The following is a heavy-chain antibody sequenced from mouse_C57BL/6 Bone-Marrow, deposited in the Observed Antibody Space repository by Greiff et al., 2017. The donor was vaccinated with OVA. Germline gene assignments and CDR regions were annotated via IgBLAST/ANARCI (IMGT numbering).Heavy chain of an antibody. CDR1: GYAFSSSW. CDR3: ARSTMVTTCAMDY. CDR2: IYPGDGDT. D-gene: IGHD2-2*01. Sequence: VQLQQSGPELVKPGASVKISCKASGYAFSSSWMNWVKQRPGKGLEWIGRIYPGDGDTNYNGKFKGKATLTADKSSSTAYMQLSSLTSEDSAVYFGARSTMVTTCAMDYWGQGTSVTVSS. J-gene: IGHJ4*01. V-gene: IGHV1-82*01.